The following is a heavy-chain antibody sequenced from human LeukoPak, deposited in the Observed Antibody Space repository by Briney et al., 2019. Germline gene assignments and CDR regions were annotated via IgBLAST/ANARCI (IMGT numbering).Heavy chain of an antibody. D-gene: IGHD3-10*01. CDR1: GFNFSSYA. V-gene: IGHV3-23*01. CDR2: ISGSGGST. CDR3: ARSLRVRGVPDYMDV. J-gene: IGHJ6*03. Sequence: PGGPLRLSCAASGFNFSSYAMSWVRQAPGKGLEWVSVISGSGGSTYYADSVKGRFTISRDNSKNMLYLQMNSLGAEDTAVYYCARSLRVRGVPDYMDVWGKGTTVTISS.